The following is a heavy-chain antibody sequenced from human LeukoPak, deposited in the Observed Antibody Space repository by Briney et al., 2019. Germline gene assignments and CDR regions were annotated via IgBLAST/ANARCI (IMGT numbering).Heavy chain of an antibody. V-gene: IGHV1-69*02. CDR1: GGTFSSYT. CDR2: IIPILGIA. D-gene: IGHD1-26*01. CDR3: AIRYSGSLAYDFEY. Sequence: SVKVSCKASGGTFSSYTISWVRQARGRGLEWMGRIIPILGIANYAQKFQGRVTITADKSTSTAYMELSSLRSEDTAVYYCAIRYSGSLAYDFEYWGQGTLVTVSS. J-gene: IGHJ4*02.